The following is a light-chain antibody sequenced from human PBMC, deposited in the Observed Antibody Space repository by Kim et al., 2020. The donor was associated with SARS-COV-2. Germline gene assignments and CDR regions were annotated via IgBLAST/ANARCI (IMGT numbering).Light chain of an antibody. CDR3: QAWDNSAVV. J-gene: IGLJ2*01. CDR1: KLGAKY. CDR2: QDS. Sequence: SYELTQPPSVSVSPGQTASITCSGDKLGAKYACWYQQKPGQSPVLVIYQDSKRPSGIPERFSGSNSGKTATLTISGTQAMDEADYYCQAWDNSAVVFGGG. V-gene: IGLV3-1*01.